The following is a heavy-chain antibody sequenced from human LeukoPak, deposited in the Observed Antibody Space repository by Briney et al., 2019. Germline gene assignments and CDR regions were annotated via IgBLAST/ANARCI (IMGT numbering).Heavy chain of an antibody. D-gene: IGHD3-3*01. CDR3: ARGFTIFGVVIMEEAWFDP. J-gene: IGHJ5*02. V-gene: IGHV4-39*07. CDR2: IYYSGST. Sequence: PSGTLSLTCTVSGGSISSSSYYWGWIRQPPGKGLEWIGSIYYSGSTYYNPSLKSRITISVDTSKNQFSLKLSSVTAADTAVYYCARGFTIFGVVIMEEAWFDPWGQGTLVTVSS. CDR1: GGSISSSSYY.